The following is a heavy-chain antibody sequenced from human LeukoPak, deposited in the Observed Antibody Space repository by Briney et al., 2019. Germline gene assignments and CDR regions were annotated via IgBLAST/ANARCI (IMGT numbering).Heavy chain of an antibody. D-gene: IGHD3-3*01. Sequence: SVKVSCKASGGTFSSYAISWVRQAPGQGLEWMGGIIPIFGTANYAQKFQGRVTITADESTSTAYMELSSLRSEDTAVYYCASGITIFGVVAWRWFDHWGQGTLVTVSS. CDR2: IIPIFGTA. J-gene: IGHJ5*02. CDR1: GGTFSSYA. V-gene: IGHV1-69*01. CDR3: ASGITIFGVVAWRWFDH.